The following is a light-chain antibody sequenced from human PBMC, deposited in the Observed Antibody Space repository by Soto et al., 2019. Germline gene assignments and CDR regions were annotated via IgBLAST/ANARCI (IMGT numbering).Light chain of an antibody. CDR1: TSNIGSNG. Sequence: QSVLTQPPSASGTPGQRVTISCSGSTSNIGSNGVNWYRQLPGTAPKLLIYSSNERPSGVPDRFSGSKSGTSASLAISGLQSEDEADYYCAAWDDRLNGYVFGTGTKVPS. CDR3: AAWDDRLNGYV. J-gene: IGLJ1*01. CDR2: SSN. V-gene: IGLV1-44*01.